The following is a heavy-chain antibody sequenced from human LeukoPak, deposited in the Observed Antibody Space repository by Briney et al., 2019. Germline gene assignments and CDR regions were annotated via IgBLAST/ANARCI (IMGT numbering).Heavy chain of an antibody. V-gene: IGHV4-30-4*08. D-gene: IGHD2-2*01. CDR3: ARDPGPYCSSTSCYFGNWFDP. CDR1: GGSISSGDYY. CDR2: IYYSGST. Sequence: SQTLSLTCTVSGGSISSGDYYWSWIRQPPGKGLEWIGYIYYSGSTYYNPSLKSRVTISVDTSKNQFSLKLGSVTAADTAVYYCARDPGPYCSSTSCYFGNWFDPWGQGTLVTVSS. J-gene: IGHJ5*02.